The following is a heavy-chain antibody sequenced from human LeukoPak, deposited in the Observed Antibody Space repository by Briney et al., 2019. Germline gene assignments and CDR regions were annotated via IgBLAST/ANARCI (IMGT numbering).Heavy chain of an antibody. CDR2: IRDDGSNK. Sequence: GGSLRLSCEASGFTFSSYGMHWVRQAPGKGLEWVAFIRDDGSNKYYADSVKGRFTISRDNSKNTLYLQMNSLRAEDAAVYYCAKDVLGRGSDWYHGSSFDYWGQGTLVTVSS. J-gene: IGHJ4*02. V-gene: IGHV3-30*02. D-gene: IGHD6-19*01. CDR3: AKDVLGRGSDWYHGSSFDY. CDR1: GFTFSSYG.